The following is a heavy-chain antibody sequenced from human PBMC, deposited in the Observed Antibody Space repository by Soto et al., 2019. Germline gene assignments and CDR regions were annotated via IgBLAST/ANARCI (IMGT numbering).Heavy chain of an antibody. CDR2: IGTAGDT. V-gene: IGHV3-13*01. CDR1: GFTFSSYD. J-gene: IGHJ6*02. D-gene: IGHD4-17*01. Sequence: EVQPVESGGGLVQPGGSLRLSCAASGFTFSSYDMHWVRQATGKGLEWVSAIGTAGDTYYPGSVKGRFTISRENAKNSLYLQMNSLRAEDTAVYYCARCPFQVSGDYGLSYGTYVRGQGTTVTVSS. CDR3: ARCPFQVSGDYGLSYGTYV.